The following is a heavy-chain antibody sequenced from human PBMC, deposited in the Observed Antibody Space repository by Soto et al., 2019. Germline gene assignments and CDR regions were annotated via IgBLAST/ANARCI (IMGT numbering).Heavy chain of an antibody. CDR1: GGSISSGGYY. V-gene: IGHV4-31*03. CDR3: ASQATGWYPDY. Sequence: QVELQESGPGLVKPSQTLSLTCTVSGGSISSGGYYWSWVRQHPGKGLEWIGYIYESGSTYYNPSLNSRVTISIDTSKNQFSLKLTSVTAADTAVYYCASQATGWYPDYWGQGTLVTVSS. D-gene: IGHD6-19*01. CDR2: IYESGST. J-gene: IGHJ4*02.